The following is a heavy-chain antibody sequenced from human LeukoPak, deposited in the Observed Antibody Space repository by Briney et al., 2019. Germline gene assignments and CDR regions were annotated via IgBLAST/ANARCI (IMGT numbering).Heavy chain of an antibody. CDR1: GGSFSGYY. Sequence: SSETLSLTCAVYGGSFSGYYWSWIRQPPGKGLEWIGEINHSGSTNYNPSLKSRVTISVDTSKNQFSLKLSSVTAADTAVYYCARAPRTMIVVVTRGSWFDPWGQGTLVTVSS. CDR2: INHSGST. CDR3: ARAPRTMIVVVTRGSWFDP. J-gene: IGHJ5*02. D-gene: IGHD3-22*01. V-gene: IGHV4-34*01.